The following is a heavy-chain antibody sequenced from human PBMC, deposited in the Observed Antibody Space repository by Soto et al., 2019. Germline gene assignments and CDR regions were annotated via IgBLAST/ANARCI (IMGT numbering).Heavy chain of an antibody. V-gene: IGHV1-69*01. CDR3: AVGPLWEQLAYYYYGMDV. J-gene: IGHJ6*02. Sequence: QVQLVQSGAEVKKPGSSVKVYCKASGGTFSSYAISWVRQAPGQVLEWMGGIIPICGTANYAQKFQGRVTITADESTSTAYMELSSLRSEDTAVYYCAVGPLWEQLAYYYYGMDVWGQGTTVTVSS. CDR1: GGTFSSYA. CDR2: IIPICGTA. D-gene: IGHD6-6*01.